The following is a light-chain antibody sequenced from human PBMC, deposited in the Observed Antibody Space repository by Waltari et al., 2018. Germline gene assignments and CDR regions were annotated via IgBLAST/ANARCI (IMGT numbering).Light chain of an antibody. Sequence: QSALTQPASVSGSPGQSITLPCTGTSSDVGGFNYVSWYQQHPGKAPQLMIYEVSNRPSGVSNRFSGSKSGNTASLTISGLQAEDEADYYCSSYTSSSTRVFGGGTKLTVL. CDR2: EVS. CDR3: SSYTSSSTRV. J-gene: IGLJ3*02. V-gene: IGLV2-14*01. CDR1: SSDVGGFNY.